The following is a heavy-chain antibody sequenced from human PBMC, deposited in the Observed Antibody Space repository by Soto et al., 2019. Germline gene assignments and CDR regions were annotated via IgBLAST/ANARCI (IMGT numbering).Heavy chain of an antibody. CDR1: GYSFTNYG. D-gene: IGHD1-1*01. J-gene: IGHJ4*02. CDR3: ARANTWVTGRVGTH. CDR2: ISGYNGNT. Sequence: QIHLEQSRIEMKEPETSLKISCATSGYSFTNYGISWVRQAPGQGLEWMGWISGYNGNTKYAQSFHDRVVMTADKFTSTGYLEMRNLRSNDTAVYYCARANTWVTGRVGTHWGQGTKVTVSS. V-gene: IGHV1-18*01.